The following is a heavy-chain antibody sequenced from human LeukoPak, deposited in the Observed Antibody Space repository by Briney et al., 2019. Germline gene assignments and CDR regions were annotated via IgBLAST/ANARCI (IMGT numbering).Heavy chain of an antibody. J-gene: IGHJ6*02. Sequence: GGSLRLSGAPPGFPFSSYWRNGPRQPPGKGLEWVASINHNGNVNYYVDSVKGRFTISRDNAKNSLYLQMSNLRAEDTAVYFCARGGGLDVWGQGATVTVSS. CDR1: GFPFSSYW. V-gene: IGHV3-7*03. CDR2: INHNGNVN. CDR3: ARGGGLDV. D-gene: IGHD3-16*01.